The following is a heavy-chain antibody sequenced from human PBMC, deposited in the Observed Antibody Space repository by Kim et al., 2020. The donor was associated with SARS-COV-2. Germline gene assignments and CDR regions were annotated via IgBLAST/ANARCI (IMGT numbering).Heavy chain of an antibody. Sequence: GESLKISCKGSGNSFPSYWIGWSRKIPGKGRDWMGIINPVASNTRNSPSFQGKVTISADTSISTAYLPWSALKASDTAMYYCARSSYSSGWYDYWGQGTLVTVSS. J-gene: IGHJ4*02. D-gene: IGHD6-19*01. CDR3: ARSSYSSGWYDY. V-gene: IGHV5-51*01. CDR2: INPVASNT. CDR1: GNSFPSYW.